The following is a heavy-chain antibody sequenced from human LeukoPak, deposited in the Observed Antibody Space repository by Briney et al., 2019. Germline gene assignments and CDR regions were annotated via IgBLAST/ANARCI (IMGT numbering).Heavy chain of an antibody. J-gene: IGHJ4*02. V-gene: IGHV3-21*01. CDR1: GFTFSSYS. CDR3: VRDWGYTGNFEY. D-gene: IGHD5-12*01. Sequence: GGSLRLSCVASGFTFSSYSINCVRQAPGKGLEWVSSISSSSSFISYADSVKGRFTISRDNAKNSVFLQMNSLRAEDTAVYYCVRDWGYTGNFEYWGQGTQVTVSS. CDR2: ISSSSSFI.